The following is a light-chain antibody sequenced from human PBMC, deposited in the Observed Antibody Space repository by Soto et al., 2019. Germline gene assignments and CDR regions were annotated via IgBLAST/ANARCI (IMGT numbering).Light chain of an antibody. Sequence: QSVPTQPPSASGTPGQRVTISCSGGSSNIGTNAVNWYQQLPGTAPKLLIYNNNQRPSGVPDRFSGSKSGTSASLAISGLQSEDEADYYCAAWDDSLNGYVFGTGTKVTVL. CDR3: AAWDDSLNGYV. V-gene: IGLV1-44*01. CDR2: NNN. CDR1: SSNIGTNA. J-gene: IGLJ1*01.